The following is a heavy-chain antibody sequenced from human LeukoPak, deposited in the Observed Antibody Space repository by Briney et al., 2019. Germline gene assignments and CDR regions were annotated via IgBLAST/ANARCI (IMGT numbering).Heavy chain of an antibody. CDR3: ARHQDCSSTSCSGYGMDV. D-gene: IGHD2-2*01. CDR1: GYXFTSYW. V-gene: IGHV5-51*01. J-gene: IGHJ6*02. CDR2: IYPGDSDT. Sequence: GESLKISCKGSGYXFTSYWICWVRQMPGKDLGWMGIIYPGDSDTRYSPSFQGQVTISADKSISTAYLQWSSLKASDTAMYYCARHQDCSSTSCSGYGMDVWGQGTTVTVSS.